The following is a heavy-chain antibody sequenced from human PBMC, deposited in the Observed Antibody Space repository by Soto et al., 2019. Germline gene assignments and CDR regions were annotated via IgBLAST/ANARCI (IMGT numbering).Heavy chain of an antibody. CDR3: ASALVRAAAGILDYNWFDP. J-gene: IGHJ5*02. D-gene: IGHD6-13*01. Sequence: ASVKVAFKSSGYTFTSYGISWVRQAPGQGLEWMGWISSYNGNTNYAQKLQGRVTITTDTSTSTAHMELSSLRSEDTAVYYCASALVRAAAGILDYNWFDPWGQGTLVTVSS. V-gene: IGHV1-18*01. CDR2: ISSYNGNT. CDR1: GYTFTSYG.